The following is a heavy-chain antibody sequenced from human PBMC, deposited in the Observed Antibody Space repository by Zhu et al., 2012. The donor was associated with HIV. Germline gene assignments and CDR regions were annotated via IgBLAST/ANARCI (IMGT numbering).Heavy chain of an antibody. CDR1: GGSISNYY. CDR3: ARSGAAAGPDTY. J-gene: IGHJ4*01. Sequence: QVQLQESGPGLVKPSETLSLTCSVSGGSISNYYWSWIRQPAGKGLEWIGRIYSSGSTNYNPSLKSRVTMSVDTSENQFSLKLTFVTAADTAVYYCARSGAAAGPDTYWGXGTLVIVSS. V-gene: IGHV4-4*07. CDR2: IYSSGST. D-gene: IGHD6-13*01.